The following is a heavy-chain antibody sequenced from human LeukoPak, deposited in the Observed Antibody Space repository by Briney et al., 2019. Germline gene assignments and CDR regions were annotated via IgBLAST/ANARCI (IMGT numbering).Heavy chain of an antibody. CDR1: GVSFSGYY. CDR2: INHSGAT. V-gene: IGHV4-34*01. Sequence: SETLSLTCAVYGVSFSGYYWSWIRQPPGKGLEWIGEINHSGATKYNPSLKSRVTISVDTHENQFSLKLSSVTAADTAVYYCARIRCGHTNGICYNYWGQGTLVTVSS. CDR3: ARIRCGHTNGICYNY. D-gene: IGHD2-8*01. J-gene: IGHJ4*02.